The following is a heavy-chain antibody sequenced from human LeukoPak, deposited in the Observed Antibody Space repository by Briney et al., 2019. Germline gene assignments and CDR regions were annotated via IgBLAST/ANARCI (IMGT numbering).Heavy chain of an antibody. V-gene: IGHV1-69*13. CDR2: IIPIFGTA. CDR3: AREHDSSGYTYDY. J-gene: IGHJ4*02. D-gene: IGHD3-22*01. CDR1: GGTFSSYA. Sequence: SVKVSCKASGGTFSSYAISWVRQAPGQGLEWMGGIIPIFGTANYAQKFQGRVTITADESTSTAYMELSSLRSEDTAVYYCAREHDSSGYTYDYWGQRTLVTVSS.